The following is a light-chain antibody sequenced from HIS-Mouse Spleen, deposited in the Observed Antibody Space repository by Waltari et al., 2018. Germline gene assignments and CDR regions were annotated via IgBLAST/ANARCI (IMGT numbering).Light chain of an antibody. Sequence: SYVLTQPPSVSVAPGQTARITCGGNHIGRKSVPWYQQKPGQAPVLVVYDDSDRPSGIPERFSGSNSGNTATLTISRVEAGDEADYYCQVWDSSSDHRVFGGGTKLTVL. V-gene: IGLV3-21*02. J-gene: IGLJ3*02. CDR1: HIGRKS. CDR2: DDS. CDR3: QVWDSSSDHRV.